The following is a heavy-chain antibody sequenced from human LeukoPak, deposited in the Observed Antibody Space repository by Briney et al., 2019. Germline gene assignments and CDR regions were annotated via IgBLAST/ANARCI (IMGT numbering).Heavy chain of an antibody. CDR2: IIPILGIA. D-gene: IGHD6-19*01. J-gene: IGHJ4*02. CDR3: ARVFGIAVADY. Sequence: SVKVSCKASGGTFSSYAISWVRQAPGQGLEWMGRIIPILGIANYAQKFQGRVTITRDTSASTAYMELSSLRSEDTAVYYCARVFGIAVADYWGQGTLVTVSS. V-gene: IGHV1-69*04. CDR1: GGTFSSYA.